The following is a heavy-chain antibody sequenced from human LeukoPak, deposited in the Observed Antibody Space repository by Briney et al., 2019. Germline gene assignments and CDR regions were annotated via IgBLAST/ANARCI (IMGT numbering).Heavy chain of an antibody. CDR3: ARVWSGFYYMDV. J-gene: IGHJ6*03. D-gene: IGHD3-3*01. V-gene: IGHV4-34*01. CDR2: INHSGST. CDR1: GGSFSGYY. Sequence: SETLSLTCAVYGGSFSGYYWSWIRQPPGKGLEWIGEINHSGSTNYNPSLKSRVTISVDTSKNQFSLKLSSVTAADTAVYYCARVWSGFYYMDVWGKGTTVTVSS.